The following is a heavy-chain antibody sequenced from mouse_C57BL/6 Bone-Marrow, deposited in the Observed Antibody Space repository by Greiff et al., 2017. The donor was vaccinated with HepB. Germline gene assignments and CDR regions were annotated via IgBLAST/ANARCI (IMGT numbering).Heavy chain of an antibody. J-gene: IGHJ2*01. V-gene: IGHV1-5*01. CDR2: IYPGNSDT. D-gene: IGHD1-1*01. Sequence: EVKLVESGTVLARPGASVKMSCKTSGYTFTSYWMHWVKQRPGQGLEWIGAIYPGNSDTSYNQKFKGKAKLTAVTSASTAYMELSSLTNEDSAVYYCTNDYYGSSFPFDYWGQGTTLTVSS. CDR3: TNDYYGSSFPFDY. CDR1: GYTFTSYW.